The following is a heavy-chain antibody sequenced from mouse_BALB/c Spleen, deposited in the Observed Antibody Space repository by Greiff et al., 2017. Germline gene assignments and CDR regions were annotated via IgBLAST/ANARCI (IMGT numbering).Heavy chain of an antibody. Sequence: EVQLVESGGGLVQPKGSLKLSCAASGFAFNTYAMNWVRQAPGKGLEWVARIRSKSNNYATYYADSVKDRFTISRDDSQSMLYLQMNNLKTEDTAMYYCVRREGYDYERDYYAMDYWGQGTSVTVSS. D-gene: IGHD2-4*01. CDR2: IRSKSNNYAT. CDR3: VRREGYDYERDYYAMDY. V-gene: IGHV10-1*02. J-gene: IGHJ4*01. CDR1: GFAFNTYA.